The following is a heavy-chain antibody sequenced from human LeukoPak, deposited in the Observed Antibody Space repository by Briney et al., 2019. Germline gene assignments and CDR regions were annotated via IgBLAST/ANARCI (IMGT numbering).Heavy chain of an antibody. V-gene: IGHV1-2*02. CDR1: GYPFTGYY. CDR2: INPDSGDT. D-gene: IGHD6-13*01. CDR3: ARDLIAAAGTTWFDP. J-gene: IGHJ5*02. Sequence: ASVKVSCKASGYPFTGYYIRWVRQAPGQGLEWMGWINPDSGDTNYAQKFQGRVTMTRDTSTSTVYMELSSLRSEDTAVYYCARDLIAAAGTTWFDPWGQGTLVTVSS.